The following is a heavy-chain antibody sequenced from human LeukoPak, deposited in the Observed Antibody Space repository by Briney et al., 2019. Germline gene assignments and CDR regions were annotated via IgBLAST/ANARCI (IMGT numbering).Heavy chain of an antibody. CDR2: IYTSGST. CDR3: ARDRSVQYDYVWGSYRIGAFDI. V-gene: IGHV4-4*07. J-gene: IGHJ3*02. D-gene: IGHD3-16*02. Sequence: SETLSLTCTVSGGSISSYYWSWIRQPAGKGLEWIGRIYTSGSTNYNPSLKSRVTMSVDTSKNQFSLKLSSVTAADTAVYYCARDRSVQYDYVWGSYRIGAFDIWGQGTMVTVSS. CDR1: GGSISSYY.